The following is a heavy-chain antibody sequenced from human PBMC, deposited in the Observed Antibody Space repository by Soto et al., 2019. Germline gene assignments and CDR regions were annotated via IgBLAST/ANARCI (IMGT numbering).Heavy chain of an antibody. CDR1: GFTFDDYG. CDR3: AKSMLWFGEFDL. Sequence: EVQLVESGGALVQPGKSLTLSCAASGFTFDDYGMHWVRQAPGMGLEWVSGISWNSGTTDYADSVKGRFTISRDNARNSLFLQMNSLRPEDTALYYCAKSMLWFGEFDLWGRGTLVTVSS. V-gene: IGHV3-9*01. J-gene: IGHJ4*02. D-gene: IGHD3-10*01. CDR2: ISWNSGTT.